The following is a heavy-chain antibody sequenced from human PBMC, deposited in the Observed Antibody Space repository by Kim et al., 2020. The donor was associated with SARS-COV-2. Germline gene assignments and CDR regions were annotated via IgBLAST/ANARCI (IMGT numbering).Heavy chain of an antibody. V-gene: IGHV1-58*01. J-gene: IGHJ6*02. Sequence: KYDKKFQEGATITRDMSTSTAYMELSSLRSEDTAVYYCAAGLLGYYGMDVWGQGTTVTVSS. CDR3: AAGLLGYYGMDV. D-gene: IGHD3-16*01.